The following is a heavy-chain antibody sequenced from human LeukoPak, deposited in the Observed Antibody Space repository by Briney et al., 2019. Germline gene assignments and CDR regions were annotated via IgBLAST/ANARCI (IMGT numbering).Heavy chain of an antibody. CDR3: ARGLRDSSSWYEFSWFDP. D-gene: IGHD6-13*01. CDR2: INHSGST. CDR1: GGSFSGYY. J-gene: IGHJ5*02. Sequence: SETLSLTCAVYGGSFSGYYWSGIRQPPGKGLEWIGEINHSGSTNYNPSLKSRVTISVDTSKNQFSLKLSSVTAADTAVYYCARGLRDSSSWYEFSWFDPWGQGTLVTVSS. V-gene: IGHV4-34*01.